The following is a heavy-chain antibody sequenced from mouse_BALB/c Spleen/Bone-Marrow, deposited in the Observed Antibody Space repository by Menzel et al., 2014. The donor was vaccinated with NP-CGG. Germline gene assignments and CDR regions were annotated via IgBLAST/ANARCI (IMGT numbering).Heavy chain of an antibody. Sequence: VQLVESGPGLVAPSQSLSITCTVSGFSLTGYGVNWARQPPGKGLEWLGKIWGDGSTDYNSPLKSRLSIIKDNSKSQVFLKMNSLQTDDTARYYCARDRRGLRYFDVWGAGPRSPSPQ. CDR2: IWGDGST. V-gene: IGHV2-6-7*01. CDR1: GFSLTGYG. J-gene: IGHJ1*01. CDR3: ARDRRGLRYFDV. D-gene: IGHD2-13*01.